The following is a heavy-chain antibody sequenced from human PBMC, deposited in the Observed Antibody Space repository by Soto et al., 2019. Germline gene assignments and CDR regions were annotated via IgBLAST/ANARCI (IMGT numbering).Heavy chain of an antibody. CDR3: ARLHSSGYYYYYYGMDV. V-gene: IGHV4-38-2*01. J-gene: IGHJ6*02. CDR2: IYHSGST. Sequence: SETLSLTCAVSGYSISSGYYWGWIRQPPGKGLEWIGSIYHSGSTYYNPSLKSRVTISVDTSKNQFSLKLSSVTAADTAVYYCARLHSSGYYYYYYGMDVWGQGTKVTVSS. D-gene: IGHD3-22*01. CDR1: GYSISSGYY.